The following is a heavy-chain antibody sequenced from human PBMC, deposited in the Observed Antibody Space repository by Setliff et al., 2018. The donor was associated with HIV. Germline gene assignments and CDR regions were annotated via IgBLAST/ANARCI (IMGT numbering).Heavy chain of an antibody. CDR3: ARHKDPPGSRWIFYYYYMDL. V-gene: IGHV4-39*01. CDR1: GGSITGGSYY. D-gene: IGHD6-13*01. Sequence: SETLSLTCTVSGGSITGGSYYWSWIRQPAGKGLEWIGRIYYGGSTSYNPSLSSRLTISVDTSKNQVSLRLSSVTAADTGVYYCARHKDPPGSRWIFYYYYMDLWGGGTTVTVSS. J-gene: IGHJ6*03. CDR2: IYYGGST.